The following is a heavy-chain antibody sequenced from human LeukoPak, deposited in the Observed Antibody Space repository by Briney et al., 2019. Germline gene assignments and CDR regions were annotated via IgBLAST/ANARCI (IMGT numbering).Heavy chain of an antibody. CDR3: AREGGYFGVVSQTSAFDI. CDR2: ISAYNGNT. D-gene: IGHD3-3*01. Sequence: ASVKVSCKASGYTFTSYGISWVGQAPGQGLEWMGWISAYNGNTNYAQKLQGRVTMTTDTSTSTAYMELRSLRSDDTAVYYCAREGGYFGVVSQTSAFDIWGQGTMVTVSS. V-gene: IGHV1-18*01. J-gene: IGHJ3*02. CDR1: GYTFTSYG.